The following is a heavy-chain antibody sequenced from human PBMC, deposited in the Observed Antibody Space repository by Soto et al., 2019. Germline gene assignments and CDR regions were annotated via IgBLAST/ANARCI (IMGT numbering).Heavy chain of an antibody. CDR1: GLTFRSSW. CDR2: IKDDGSET. Sequence: GGSLRLSCAASGLTFRSSWMSWVRLPPGNGLEWVANIKDDGSETYYVDSVKGRFTISRDNTKNSLYLLMSGLRVDDTAVYYCVHSYAARGWYEGSDYWGRGTVVTVSS. CDR3: VHSYAARGWYEGSDY. J-gene: IGHJ4*02. V-gene: IGHV3-7*03. D-gene: IGHD6-19*01.